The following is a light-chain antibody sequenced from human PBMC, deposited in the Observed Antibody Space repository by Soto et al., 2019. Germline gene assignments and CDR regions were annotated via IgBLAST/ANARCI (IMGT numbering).Light chain of an antibody. J-gene: IGKJ2*01. CDR2: KAS. CDR1: QSISSW. CDR3: QQAYT. Sequence: DIQMTQSPSTLSASVGDRVTITCRASQSISSWLAWYQQKPGRAPKLLIYKASSLESGVPSRFSGIGSGTEFTLTISGLQSDDFATYYCQQAYTFGQGTKLEIK. V-gene: IGKV1-5*03.